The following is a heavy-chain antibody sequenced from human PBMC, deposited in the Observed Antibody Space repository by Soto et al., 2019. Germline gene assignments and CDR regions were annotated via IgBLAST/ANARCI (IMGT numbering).Heavy chain of an antibody. CDR2: IYYSGST. Sequence: SETLSLTCTVSGGSISSGDYYWSWIRQPPGKGLEWIGYIYYSGSTYYNPSLKSRVTISVDTSKNQFSLKLSSVTAADTAVYYCARESSPVVTYGLYYFDYWGQGTLVTVSS. D-gene: IGHD2-21*02. J-gene: IGHJ4*02. CDR1: GGSISSGDYY. V-gene: IGHV4-30-4*01. CDR3: ARESSPVVTYGLYYFDY.